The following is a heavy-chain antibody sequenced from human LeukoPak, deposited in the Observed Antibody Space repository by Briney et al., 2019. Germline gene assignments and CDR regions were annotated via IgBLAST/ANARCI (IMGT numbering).Heavy chain of an antibody. CDR1: GGSISSYY. CDR2: IYYSGST. Sequence: SETLSLTCTVSGGSISSYYWSWIPQPPGKGLEWIGYIYYSGSTNYNPSLKSRVTISVDTSKNQFSLKLSSVTAADTAVYYCARASLGTYSSGWPFDYWGQGTLVTVSS. V-gene: IGHV4-59*01. J-gene: IGHJ4*02. D-gene: IGHD6-19*01. CDR3: ARASLGTYSSGWPFDY.